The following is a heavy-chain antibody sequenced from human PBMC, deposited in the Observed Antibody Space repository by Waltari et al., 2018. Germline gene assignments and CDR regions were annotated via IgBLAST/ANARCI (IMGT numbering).Heavy chain of an antibody. J-gene: IGHJ6*02. Sequence: EVQLVESGGDLVQPGGSLRLSCAASGFTVRSHYMSWARQAPGKGLEWVSVIYSGGKTYYADSLKGRFTISRDNSKNTLYLQMNSLRTEDTAVYYCARITKFFCSGGSCYSGPEEGGMDVWGQGTTVTVSS. V-gene: IGHV3-53*04. CDR2: IYSGGKT. D-gene: IGHD2-15*01. CDR1: GFTVRSHY. CDR3: ARITKFFCSGGSCYSGPEEGGMDV.